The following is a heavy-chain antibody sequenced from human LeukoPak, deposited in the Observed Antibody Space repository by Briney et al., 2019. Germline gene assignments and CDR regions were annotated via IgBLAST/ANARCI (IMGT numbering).Heavy chain of an antibody. D-gene: IGHD2-8*01. CDR2: IIPIFGTA. Sequence: GSSVKVSCKASGGTFSSYAISWVRQAPGQGLEWMGGIIPIFGTANYAQKFQGRVTITADESTSTAYMELSSLRSEDTAVYYCARGSAKPKYCTNGVCYTRTPYFDYWGQGTLVTVSS. V-gene: IGHV1-69*01. J-gene: IGHJ4*02. CDR1: GGTFSSYA. CDR3: ARGSAKPKYCTNGVCYTRTPYFDY.